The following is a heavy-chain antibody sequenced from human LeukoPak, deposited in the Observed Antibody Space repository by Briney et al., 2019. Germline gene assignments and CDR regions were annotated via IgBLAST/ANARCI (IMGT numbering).Heavy chain of an antibody. V-gene: IGHV3-23*01. Sequence: PGGSLRLSCATSRFSFSYYAMNWVRQAPGEGLGWVSGLSGSGISTNYADSVKGRFTISRDSSKNTVYLQMNDLRAEDTAVYYCAKHISGSSTASFDSWGQGTLVTVSS. J-gene: IGHJ4*02. CDR1: RFSFSYYA. CDR3: AKHISGSSTASFDS. D-gene: IGHD1-26*01. CDR2: LSGSGIST.